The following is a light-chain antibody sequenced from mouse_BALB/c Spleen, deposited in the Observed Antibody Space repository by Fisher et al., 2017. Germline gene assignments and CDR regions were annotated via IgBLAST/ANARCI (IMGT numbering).Light chain of an antibody. J-gene: IGKJ4*01. CDR2: DTS. Sequence: IVITQSTAIMSASPGEKVTMTCSASSSVSYMHWYQQKPGTSPKRWIYDTSKLASGVPARFSGSGSGRDYSFSISNLEPEDIATYYCLQYDNLFTFGSGTKLEIK. V-gene: IGKV4-70*01. CDR3: LQYDNLFT. CDR1: SSVSY.